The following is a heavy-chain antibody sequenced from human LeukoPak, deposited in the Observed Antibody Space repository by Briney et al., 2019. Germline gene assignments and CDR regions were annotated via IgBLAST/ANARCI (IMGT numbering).Heavy chain of an antibody. J-gene: IGHJ4*02. D-gene: IGHD6-19*01. CDR2: ISYDGSNK. V-gene: IGHV3-30*03. CDR1: GFTFSSYG. CDR3: ARDPGAVANFDY. Sequence: PGRSLRLSCAASGFTFSSYGMHWVRQAPGKGLEWVAVISYDGSNKYYADSVKGRFTISRDNSKNTLCLQMNSLRVEDTAVYYCARDPGAVANFDYWGQGTLVTVSS.